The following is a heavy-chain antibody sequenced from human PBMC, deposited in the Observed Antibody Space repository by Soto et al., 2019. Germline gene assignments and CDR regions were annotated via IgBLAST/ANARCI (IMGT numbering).Heavy chain of an antibody. CDR2: ISSNVANT. CDR3: VSWVSAHFDY. D-gene: IGHD2-8*01. J-gene: IGHJ4*01. V-gene: IGHV3-23*01. Sequence: GGSLRLSCAASGFTVGSPYSHAMSWFRQSPGKGPEWVSTISSNVANTHYAESVQGRFTISKDASRNTVHLHMNSLRADDTATYFCVSWVSAHFDYWGHGTPVTVSS. CDR1: GFTVGSPYSHA.